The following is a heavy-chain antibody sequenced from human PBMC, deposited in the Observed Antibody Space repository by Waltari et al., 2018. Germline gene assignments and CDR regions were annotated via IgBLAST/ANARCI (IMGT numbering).Heavy chain of an antibody. D-gene: IGHD2-15*01. V-gene: IGHV4-38-2*02. CDR1: GYSISSGSY. CDR3: ANYCSGGSCYSSGYFDY. Sequence: QVQLQESGPGLVKPSETLSLTCTVSGYSISSGSYWGWIRHPPGKGVERVGGIYQSGRTNYNPALKRRVTISVDRGKNQFSLKLSSVTAADTAVYYCANYCSGGSCYSSGYFDYWGQGTLVTVSS. J-gene: IGHJ4*02. CDR2: IYQSGRT.